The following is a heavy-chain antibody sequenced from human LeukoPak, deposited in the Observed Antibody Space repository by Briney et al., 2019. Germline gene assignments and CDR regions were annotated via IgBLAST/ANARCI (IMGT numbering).Heavy chain of an antibody. Sequence: GRSLRLSCAASGFTFDDYAMHWVRQAPGKGLEWVSGISWNSGSIGYADSVKGRFTISRDNAKNSLYLQMNSLRAEDTALYYCAKDMVRGVTTYDAFDIWGQGTMVTVSS. CDR1: GFTFDDYA. J-gene: IGHJ3*02. V-gene: IGHV3-9*01. CDR3: AKDMVRGVTTYDAFDI. D-gene: IGHD3-10*01. CDR2: ISWNSGSI.